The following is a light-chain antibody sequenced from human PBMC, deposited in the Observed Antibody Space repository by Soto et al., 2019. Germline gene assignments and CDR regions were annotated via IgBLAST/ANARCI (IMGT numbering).Light chain of an antibody. Sequence: EIVLTQSPGTLSLSPGERATLSCRASQSVSSSYLAWYQQRPGQAPRLLIYVASNRATGIQDRFSGSGSGTNFTLTISRLDPEDFAVYYCQQYGSSPITFGQGTRLEIK. J-gene: IGKJ5*01. V-gene: IGKV3-20*01. CDR3: QQYGSSPIT. CDR1: QSVSSSY. CDR2: VAS.